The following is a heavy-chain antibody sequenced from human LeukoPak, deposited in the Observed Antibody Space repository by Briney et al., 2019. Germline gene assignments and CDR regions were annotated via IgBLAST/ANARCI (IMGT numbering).Heavy chain of an antibody. D-gene: IGHD3-22*01. CDR2: IYYSGST. CDR1: GGSISSSSHY. J-gene: IGHJ4*02. Sequence: SETLSLTCTVSGGSISSSSHYWGWIRQPPGKRLEWIGSIYYSGSTYYNPSLKSRVTISVDTSKNQFSLKLSSVTAADTAVYYCARRYYDSSGYYHDFDYWGQGTLVTVSS. CDR3: ARRYYDSSGYYHDFDY. V-gene: IGHV4-39*01.